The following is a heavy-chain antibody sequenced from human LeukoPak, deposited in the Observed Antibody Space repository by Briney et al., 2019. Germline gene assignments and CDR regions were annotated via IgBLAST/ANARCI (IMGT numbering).Heavy chain of an antibody. CDR2: IVGGAGGT. D-gene: IGHD2-2*01. CDR1: GFTFSSHG. CDR3: AHGSVYQLDS. Sequence: GGCLRLSCAASGFTFSSHGISWVRQAPGKGLEWVSGIVGGAGGTYYADSVKGRFTISRDNSKNTRYLQMNSLRAEDTAVYYCAHGSVYQLDSWGQGTLVTVSS. J-gene: IGHJ4*02. V-gene: IGHV3-23*01.